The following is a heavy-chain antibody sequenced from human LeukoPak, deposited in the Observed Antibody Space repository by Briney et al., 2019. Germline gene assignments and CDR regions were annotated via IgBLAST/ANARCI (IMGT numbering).Heavy chain of an antibody. V-gene: IGHV4-59*01. CDR3: ARERGGSTFVDY. J-gene: IGHJ4*02. CDR1: GGSISSYY. CDR2: IYYSGST. Sequence: SETLSLTCTVSGGSISSYYWSWIRQPPGKGLEWIGYIYYSGSTNYNPSLKSRVTISVDTSKNQFSLKLSSVTAADTAVYYCARERGGSTFVDYWGQGTLVTVSS. D-gene: IGHD1-26*01.